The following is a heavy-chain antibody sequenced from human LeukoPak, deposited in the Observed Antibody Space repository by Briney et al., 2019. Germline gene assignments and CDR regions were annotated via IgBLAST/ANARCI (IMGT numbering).Heavy chain of an antibody. V-gene: IGHV3-7*01. Sequence: GGSLRLSCAASGFTFSSYWMSWVRQAPGKGLEWVANIKQDGSEKYYVDSVKGRFTISRDNAKNSLYLQMNSLRAEDTAVYYCARILTGYLTKYYFDYRGQGTLVTVSS. J-gene: IGHJ4*02. D-gene: IGHD3-9*01. CDR2: IKQDGSEK. CDR3: ARILTGYLTKYYFDY. CDR1: GFTFSSYW.